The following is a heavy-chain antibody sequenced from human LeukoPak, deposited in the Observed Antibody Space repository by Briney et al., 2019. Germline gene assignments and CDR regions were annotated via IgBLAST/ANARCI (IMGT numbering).Heavy chain of an antibody. J-gene: IGHJ4*02. Sequence: SETLSLTCAVYGGSFSGYYWSWIRQPPGKGLEWIGEINHSGSTNYNPSLKGRVTISVDTSKNQFSLKLSSVTAADTAVYYCARRGRVAAAGFDYWGQGTLSPSHQ. D-gene: IGHD6-13*01. CDR3: ARRGRVAAAGFDY. CDR1: GGSFSGYY. CDR2: INHSGST. V-gene: IGHV4-34*01.